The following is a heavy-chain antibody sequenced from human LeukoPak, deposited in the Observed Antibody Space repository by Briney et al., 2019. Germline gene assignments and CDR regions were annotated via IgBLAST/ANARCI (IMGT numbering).Heavy chain of an antibody. CDR2: IYPGDSDT. CDR3: ARPGPYCSGGSCYFDY. J-gene: IGHJ4*02. V-gene: IGHV5-51*01. Sequence: GASLKISYKGSGSSFTSYWIGWVRPMPGKGLEWMGIIYPGDSDTRYSPSFQGQVTISADKSISTAYLQWSSLKASDTAMYYCARPGPYCSGGSCYFDYWGQGTLVTVSS. D-gene: IGHD2-15*01. CDR1: GSSFTSYW.